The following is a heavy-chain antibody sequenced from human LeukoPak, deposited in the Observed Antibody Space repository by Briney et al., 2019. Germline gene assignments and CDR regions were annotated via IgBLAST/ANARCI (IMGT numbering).Heavy chain of an antibody. D-gene: IGHD3-22*01. V-gene: IGHV4-34*01. CDR1: GGSFSGYY. CDR3: ATPGHSSSYYYDY. Sequence: SETLSLTCAVYGGSFSGYYWSWIRQPPGKGLEWIGEINHSGSTNYNPSLKSRVTISVDTSKNQFSLKLSSVTAADTAVYYCATPGHSSSYYYDYWGQGTLVTVSS. J-gene: IGHJ4*02. CDR2: INHSGST.